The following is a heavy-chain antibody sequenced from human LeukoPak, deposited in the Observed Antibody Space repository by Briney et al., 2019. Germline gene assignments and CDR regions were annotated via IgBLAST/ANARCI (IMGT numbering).Heavy chain of an antibody. CDR2: IIPIFGTA. CDR1: GGTFSSYA. V-gene: IGHV1-69*06. D-gene: IGHD1-1*01. Sequence: SVKVSCKASGGTFSSYAISWVRQAPGQGLEWMGGIIPIFGTANYAQKFQGRVTMTGNTSISTAYMELSSLRSEDTAVYYCARVRSSNNWEAWFVPWGQGTLVTVSS. J-gene: IGHJ5*02. CDR3: ARVRSSNNWEAWFVP.